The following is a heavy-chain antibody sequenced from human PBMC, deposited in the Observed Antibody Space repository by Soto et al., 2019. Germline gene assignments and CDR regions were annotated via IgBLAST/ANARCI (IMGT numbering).Heavy chain of an antibody. CDR1: GFSFGSSW. Sequence: EVQLVESGGDLVQPGGSLSLSCAASGFSFGSSWMPWVRRAPGKGLEWVANIKKDGSKINYLDSVRGRFTVSRDNAKNSLYLEMNSLRAEDTALYYCARDVSPGSSSLYLDAFDIWGQGTMVTVSS. CDR3: ARDVSPGSSSLYLDAFDI. D-gene: IGHD6-13*01. V-gene: IGHV3-7*03. CDR2: IKKDGSKI. J-gene: IGHJ3*02.